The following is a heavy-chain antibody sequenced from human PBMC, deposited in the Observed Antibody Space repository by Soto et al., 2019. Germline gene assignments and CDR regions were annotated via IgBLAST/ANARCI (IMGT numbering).Heavy chain of an antibody. CDR1: GGSISSGDYY. V-gene: IGHV4-30-4*01. J-gene: IGHJ4*02. CDR3: ARARGARYFDY. CDR2: IYYSGST. Sequence: QVQLQESGPGLVKPSQTLSLTCTVSGGSISSGDYYWSWIRQPPGKGLEWIGYIYYSGSTYYNPSPKSRVTISLDTSKNQFSLKLSSVTAAATAVYYCARARGARYFDYWGQGTLVTVSS. D-gene: IGHD2-15*01.